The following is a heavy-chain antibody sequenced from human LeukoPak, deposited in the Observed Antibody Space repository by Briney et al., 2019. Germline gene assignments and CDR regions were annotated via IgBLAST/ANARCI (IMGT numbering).Heavy chain of an antibody. Sequence: PGGSLRLSCVVSGFTFSSYSMNWFRQAPGKGLEWVSSISSSSYIYYADSVKGRFTISRDNAKNSLYLQMNSLRAEDTAVYYCARSGKYCGGDCYPAEYFQHWGQGALVTVSS. J-gene: IGHJ1*01. CDR2: ISSSSYI. D-gene: IGHD2-21*02. CDR3: ARSGKYCGGDCYPAEYFQH. V-gene: IGHV3-21*01. CDR1: GFTFSSYS.